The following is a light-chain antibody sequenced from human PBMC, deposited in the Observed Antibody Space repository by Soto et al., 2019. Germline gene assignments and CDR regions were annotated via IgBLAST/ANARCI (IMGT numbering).Light chain of an antibody. CDR3: QQSYRTPRT. CDR1: QTISNY. Sequence: DIQMTQSPPSLSASVGDRVTITCRASQTISNYLNWYQQKPGKAPKLLIYAASSLQSGVPSRFSGSGSATDFTLTISSLQLEDFATYFCQQSYRTPRTFGPGTKVDIK. CDR2: AAS. V-gene: IGKV1-39*01. J-gene: IGKJ3*01.